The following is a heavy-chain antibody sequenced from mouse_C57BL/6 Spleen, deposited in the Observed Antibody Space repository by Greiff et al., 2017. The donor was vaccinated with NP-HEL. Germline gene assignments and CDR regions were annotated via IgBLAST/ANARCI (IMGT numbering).Heavy chain of an antibody. V-gene: IGHV8-5*01. J-gene: IGHJ3*01. D-gene: IGHD2-4*01. Sequence: QVTLKESGPGILQPSQTLSLSCSFSGFSLSNSNMGLGWTRQPSGKGLEWLAHTWWNDAKYNNPSLKSRLTTSKDTSNIQVYLKSTSVDTADTATYYCAQMYDYDSWFAYWGQGTLVTVSA. CDR2: TWWNDAK. CDR3: AQMYDYDSWFAY. CDR1: GFSLSNSNMG.